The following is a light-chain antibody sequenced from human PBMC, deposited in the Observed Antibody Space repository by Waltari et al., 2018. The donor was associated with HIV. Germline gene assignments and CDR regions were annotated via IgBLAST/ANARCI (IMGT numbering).Light chain of an antibody. V-gene: IGLV2-14*01. CDR2: DVS. J-gene: IGLJ1*01. CDR3: SSYTSSSTYV. Sequence: QSALTQPASVSGPPGPSITISCTGTTTAVGSSNYVSWHPQHPGEAPKLIIHDVSDRPSGISNRFSGSKSGNTASLTISGLQTEDEADYYCSSYTSSSTYVFGTGTRVTVL. CDR1: TTAVGSSNY.